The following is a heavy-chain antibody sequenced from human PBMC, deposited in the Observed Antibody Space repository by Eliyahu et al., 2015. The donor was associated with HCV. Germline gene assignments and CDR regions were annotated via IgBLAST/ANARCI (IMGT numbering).Heavy chain of an antibody. V-gene: IGHV4-59*01. CDR1: GGSISSYY. Sequence: QVQLQESGPGLVKPSETLSLTCTVSGGSISSYYWSWIRQPPGKGLEWIGYIYYSGSTNYNPSLKSRVTISVDTSKNQFSLKLSSVTAADTTVYYCAREEGFGSPQLAGTVYWGQGTLVTVSS. CDR2: IYYSGST. D-gene: IGHD6-13*01. CDR3: AREEGFGSPQLAGTVY. J-gene: IGHJ4*02.